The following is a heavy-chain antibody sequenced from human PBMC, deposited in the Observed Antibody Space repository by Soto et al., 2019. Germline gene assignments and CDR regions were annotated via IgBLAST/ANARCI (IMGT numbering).Heavy chain of an antibody. Sequence: TSETLSLTCTVSSGSISSSSYYWGWIRQPPGKGLEWIGSIYYSGNTYYNPSLQSRVTISVDTSKNQFSLKLSSVTAADTAVYYCARARGARYFDYWGQGTLVTVS. D-gene: IGHD2-15*01. V-gene: IGHV4-39*02. CDR1: SGSISSSSYY. CDR2: IYYSGNT. CDR3: ARARGARYFDY. J-gene: IGHJ4*02.